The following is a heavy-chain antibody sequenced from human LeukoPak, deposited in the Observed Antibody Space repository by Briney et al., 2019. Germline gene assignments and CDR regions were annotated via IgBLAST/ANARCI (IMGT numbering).Heavy chain of an antibody. CDR1: GGSISSYY. Sequence: SETLSLTCTVSGGSISSYYWSWIRQPPGKGLEWIGYIYYSGSTNYNPSLKSQVSISVDTSKNQFSLKLSSVTAADTAVYYCARGIPTLITIFGVVTPYGMDVWGQGTTVTVSS. D-gene: IGHD3-3*01. CDR3: ARGIPTLITIFGVVTPYGMDV. CDR2: IYYSGST. V-gene: IGHV4-59*12. J-gene: IGHJ6*02.